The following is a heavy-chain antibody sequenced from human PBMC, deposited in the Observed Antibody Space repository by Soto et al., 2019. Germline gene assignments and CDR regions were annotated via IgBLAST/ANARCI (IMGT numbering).Heavy chain of an antibody. Sequence: GASVKVSCKASGYTFTSYDINWVRPSTGQGLEWMGWMNPNSGNTGYAQKFQGRVTMTRNTSISTAYMELSSLRSEDTAVYYCARGLRIAVAAEYYLDYWGQGTLVTVSS. J-gene: IGHJ4*02. CDR1: GYTFTSYD. CDR2: MNPNSGNT. V-gene: IGHV1-8*01. D-gene: IGHD6-19*01. CDR3: ARGLRIAVAAEYYLDY.